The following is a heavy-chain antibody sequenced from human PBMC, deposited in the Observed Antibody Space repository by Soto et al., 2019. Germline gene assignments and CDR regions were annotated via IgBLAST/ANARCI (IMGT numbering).Heavy chain of an antibody. J-gene: IGHJ4*02. CDR3: ASKPNSRYYFDY. V-gene: IGHV4-28*01. Sequence: QMQLQESGPGLVKPSDTLSLTCAVSGYSISSSNWWGWIRQPPGKGLEWIGYIYYRGSTYYTPSLKRRVTMSVDTSNNQFSLRLNSVTAVDTAVYYCASKPNSRYYFDYWGQGTLVTVSS. D-gene: IGHD5-18*01. CDR2: IYYRGST. CDR1: GYSISSSNW.